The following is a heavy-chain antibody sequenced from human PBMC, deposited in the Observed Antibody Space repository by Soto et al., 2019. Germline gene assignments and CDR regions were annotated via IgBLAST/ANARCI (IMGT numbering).Heavy chain of an antibody. V-gene: IGHV3-15*01. CDR3: CTDRPYSFGALNS. CDR2: IKSRKDGGTT. Sequence: EVQLVESGGGLVEPGGSLRLSCAASGSSFSTAYMTWVRQALGKGPEWVGRIKSRKDGGTTDYAAPVKGRFTISRDDSKNTLFLQMDSLKTEDTAVYYCCTDRPYSFGALNSWGQGTMVTVSS. D-gene: IGHD2-21*01. CDR1: GSSFSTAY. J-gene: IGHJ3*01.